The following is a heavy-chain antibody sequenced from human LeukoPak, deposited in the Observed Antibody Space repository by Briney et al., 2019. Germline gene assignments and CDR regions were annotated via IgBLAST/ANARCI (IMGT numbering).Heavy chain of an antibody. Sequence: GGSLRLSCAASGFTFSSYAMSWVRQAPGKGLEWVSAISGSGGSTYCADSVKGRFTISRDNSKNTLYLQMNSLRAEDTAVHYCAKVLTLLGYCSSTSCYGPIDYWGQGTLVTVSS. D-gene: IGHD2-2*01. CDR1: GFTFSSYA. J-gene: IGHJ4*02. V-gene: IGHV3-23*01. CDR2: ISGSGGST. CDR3: AKVLTLLGYCSSTSCYGPIDY.